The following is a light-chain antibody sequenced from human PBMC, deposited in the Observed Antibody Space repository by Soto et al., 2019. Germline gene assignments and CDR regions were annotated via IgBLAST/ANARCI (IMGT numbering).Light chain of an antibody. CDR2: EST. V-gene: IGKV1-39*01. Sequence: DIHMTQSPSSLSASVGDTIIITCRASQNVRSYLNWYQQKSGRAPNLLIYESTNLESGVPSRFSGDGFGSDFTLTISSLHPEDFATYYCQQGFFAPPTFGRGTKVEI. CDR3: QQGFFAPPT. CDR1: QNVRSY. J-gene: IGKJ1*01.